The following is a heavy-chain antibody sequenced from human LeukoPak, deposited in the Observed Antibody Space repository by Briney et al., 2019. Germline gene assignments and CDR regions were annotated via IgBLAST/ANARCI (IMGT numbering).Heavy chain of an antibody. CDR2: ISYDGANT. V-gene: IGHV3-30*14. CDR3: VKDLSASYAFDY. D-gene: IGHD1-26*01. CDR1: GFTFNSYA. Sequence: AGGSLTLSCTASGFTFNSYALHWVRQAPGKGLEWVALISYDGANTYYADSMKGRFTISRDNSKNTLFLQMSSLRDEDTAVYYCVKDLSASYAFDYWGQGTLVTVSS. J-gene: IGHJ4*02.